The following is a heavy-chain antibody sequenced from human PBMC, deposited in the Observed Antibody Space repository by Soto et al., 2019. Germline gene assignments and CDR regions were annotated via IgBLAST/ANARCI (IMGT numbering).Heavy chain of an antibody. D-gene: IGHD1-26*01. CDR3: ARDRSDYYYGRGG. J-gene: IGHJ6*02. CDR2: IKQAGSGN. CDR1: GLTFSNYN. Sequence: VQLVESGGGLVQPGGSLGLPCAASGLTFSNYNMSWVRKAPGKGRGWVPKIKQAGSGNYYVDSVKGRCTISRDTGKNSLYLQMNSLRGEDTAVYYCARDRSDYYYGRGGGGQGTTVTVSS. V-gene: IGHV3-7*01.